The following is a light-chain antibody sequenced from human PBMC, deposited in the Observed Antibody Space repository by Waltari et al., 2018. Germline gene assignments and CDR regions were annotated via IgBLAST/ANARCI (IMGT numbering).Light chain of an antibody. V-gene: IGKV4-1*01. Sequence: DIVMNQSPDAMPVSLGERATLNCKSSQSVLYNTDNKNYLAWYQQKRGQSPKLLIYWASTRESGFPDRFRGSGSGTEFTLTISVLQADDSAIYFCQQYYDIPVTFGQGTRLEIK. J-gene: IGKJ2*01. CDR2: WAS. CDR1: QSVLYNTDNKNY. CDR3: QQYYDIPVT.